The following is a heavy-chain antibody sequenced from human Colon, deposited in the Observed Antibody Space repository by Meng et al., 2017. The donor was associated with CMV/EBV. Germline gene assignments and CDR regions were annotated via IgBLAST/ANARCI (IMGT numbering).Heavy chain of an antibody. D-gene: IGHD3-16*01. J-gene: IGHJ4*02. CDR1: GFLFSNYA. CDR3: AKHPFATGLVVYFDF. V-gene: IGHV3-23*01. Sequence: GESLKISCAASGFLFSNYAMSWVRQAPGKGLEWVSSFSGTLGNTYYADSVKGRFTISRDNSKSTLYLQMNNLRADDTAVYSCAKHPFATGLVVYFDFWGQGALVTVSS. CDR2: FSGTLGNT.